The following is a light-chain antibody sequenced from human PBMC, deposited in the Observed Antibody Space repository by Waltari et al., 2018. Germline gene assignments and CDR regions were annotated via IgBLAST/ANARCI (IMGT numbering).Light chain of an antibody. CDR3: QSYDSSLSALE. Sequence: QSVLTQPPSVSGAPVQRVTISCTGSSSNIGAGYDVHWYQQLPGTAPKLLIYGNSNRPSGVPDRFSCSKSGTSASLAITGLQAEDEADYYCQSYDSSLSALEFGGGTKLTVL. V-gene: IGLV1-40*01. CDR1: SSNIGAGYD. CDR2: GNS. J-gene: IGLJ2*01.